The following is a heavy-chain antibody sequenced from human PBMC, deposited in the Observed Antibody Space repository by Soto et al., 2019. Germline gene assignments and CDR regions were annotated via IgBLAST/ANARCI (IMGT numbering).Heavy chain of an antibody. CDR3: ARIFGAGWSGGFRYYGMDV. J-gene: IGHJ6*02. V-gene: IGHV2-26*01. D-gene: IGHD6-19*01. CDR1: GFSLGNDGMG. Sequence: QVTLKESGPVLMKTTETLTLTCAVSGFSLGNDGMGVTWIRQTPGRALEWLAHIFSTDEKSYSPTLKSRLVISKDTSKGQVVLTMTNVNPLDTATYYCARIFGAGWSGGFRYYGMDVWGQGTAVTVSS. CDR2: IFSTDEK.